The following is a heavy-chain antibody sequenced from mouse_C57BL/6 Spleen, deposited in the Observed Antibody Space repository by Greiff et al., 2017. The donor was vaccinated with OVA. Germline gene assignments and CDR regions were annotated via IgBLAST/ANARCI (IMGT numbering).Heavy chain of an antibody. Sequence: QVQLQQSGAELARPGASVKLSCKASGYTFTSYGISWVKQRTGQGLEWIGEIYPRSGNTYYNEKFKGKATLTADKSSSTAYMELRSLTSEDSAVYFCARDYGSSFVGNYFDYWGQGTTLTVSS. D-gene: IGHD1-1*01. CDR2: IYPRSGNT. J-gene: IGHJ2*01. CDR3: ARDYGSSFVGNYFDY. V-gene: IGHV1-81*01. CDR1: GYTFTSYG.